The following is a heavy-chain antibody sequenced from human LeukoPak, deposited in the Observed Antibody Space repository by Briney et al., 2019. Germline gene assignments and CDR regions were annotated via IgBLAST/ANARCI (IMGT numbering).Heavy chain of an antibody. CDR2: IYPGGPDT. CDR3: ARPLHDYSKYWFDP. J-gene: IGHJ5*02. Sequence: GESLKISCKGSGYTFTNYWIGWVRQMPGKGLEWMGIIYPGGPDTRYSPSFQGQVTISADKSISTAYLQWNSLKASDTAMYYCARPLHDYSKYWFDPWGQGTLVTVSS. V-gene: IGHV5-51*01. D-gene: IGHD4-11*01. CDR1: GYTFTNYW.